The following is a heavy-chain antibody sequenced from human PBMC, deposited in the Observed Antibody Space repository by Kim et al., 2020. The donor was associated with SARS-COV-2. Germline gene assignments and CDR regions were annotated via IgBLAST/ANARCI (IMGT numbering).Heavy chain of an antibody. Sequence: SETLSLTCTVSGGSISSGGYYWSWIRQHPGKGLEWIGYIYYSGSTYYNPSLKSRVTISVDTSKNQFSLKLSSVTAVDTAVYYCARSVHVRYFDWLLPTTECDPWGQGTLVTVSS. CDR3: ARSVHVRYFDWLLPTTECDP. J-gene: IGHJ5*02. V-gene: IGHV4-31*03. CDR1: GGSISSGGYY. CDR2: IYYSGST. D-gene: IGHD3-9*01.